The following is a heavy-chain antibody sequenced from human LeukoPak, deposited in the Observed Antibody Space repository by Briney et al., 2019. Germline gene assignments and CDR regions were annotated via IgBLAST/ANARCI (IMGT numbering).Heavy chain of an antibody. Sequence: GGSLRLSCAASGFTVSSNYMSWVRQAPGKGLEWVSVIYSGGSTFYADSVRGRFTISRDNSKNTLYLQMNSLRAEDTAVYYCAKEYSSGWSYWYFDLWGRGTLVTVSS. V-gene: IGHV3-53*01. J-gene: IGHJ2*01. CDR3: AKEYSSGWSYWYFDL. CDR1: GFTVSSNY. D-gene: IGHD6-19*01. CDR2: IYSGGST.